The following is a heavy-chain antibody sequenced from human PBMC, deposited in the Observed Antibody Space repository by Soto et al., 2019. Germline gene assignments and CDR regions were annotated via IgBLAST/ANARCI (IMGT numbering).Heavy chain of an antibody. V-gene: IGHV3-30*04. CDR1: GFTFSSYA. J-gene: IGHJ4*02. CDR3: AKDMGSGYYFIDY. CDR2: ISYDGSNK. D-gene: IGHD3-22*01. Sequence: GGSLRLSCAASGFTFSSYAMHWVRQAPGKGLERVAVISYDGSNKYYADSVKGRFTISRDNSKNTLYLQMNSLKAEDTAVYYCAKDMGSGYYFIDYWGQGT.